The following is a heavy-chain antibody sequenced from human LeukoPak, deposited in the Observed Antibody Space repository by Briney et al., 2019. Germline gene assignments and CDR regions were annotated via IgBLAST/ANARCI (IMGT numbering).Heavy chain of an antibody. D-gene: IGHD2/OR15-2a*01. CDR2: LSYTGKT. V-gene: IGHV4-59*02. CDR3: SEGYFEPFDH. CDR1: GASVSSSH. Sequence: SETLSLTCVVSGASVSSSHWNWIRQLPGKGLEWIGCLSYTGKTDYNPSLTSRVTMSLDSSKNQVSLKLRSVTAADTAVYHCSEGYFEPFDHWGQGTLVTVSS. J-gene: IGHJ4*02.